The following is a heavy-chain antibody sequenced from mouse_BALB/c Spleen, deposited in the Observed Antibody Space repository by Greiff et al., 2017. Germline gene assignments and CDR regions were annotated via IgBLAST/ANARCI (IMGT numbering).Heavy chain of an antibody. CDR1: GFTFSSYA. D-gene: IGHD4-1*01. J-gene: IGHJ4*01. CDR2: ISSGGSYT. Sequence: EVKLMESGGGLVKPGGSLKLSCAASGFTFSSYAMSWVRQSPEKRLEWVAEISSGGSYTYYPDTVTGRFTISRDNAKNTLYLEMSSLRSEDTAMYYCARDRANWAMDYWGQGTSVTVSS. V-gene: IGHV5-9-4*01. CDR3: ARDRANWAMDY.